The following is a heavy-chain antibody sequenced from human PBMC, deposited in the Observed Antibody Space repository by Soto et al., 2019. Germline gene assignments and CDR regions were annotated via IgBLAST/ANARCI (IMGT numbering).Heavy chain of an antibody. Sequence: SETLSLTCAVYGGSFSGYYWSWFRQPPGKGLEWFGEINHSGSTNYNPSLESRVTISEDTAKSQISLKLSSVSAADTAVYYCARGSAERSSWYVNYWGQGTLVTVSS. CDR1: GGSFSGYY. D-gene: IGHD6-13*01. V-gene: IGHV4-34*01. J-gene: IGHJ4*02. CDR2: INHSGST. CDR3: ARGSAERSSWYVNY.